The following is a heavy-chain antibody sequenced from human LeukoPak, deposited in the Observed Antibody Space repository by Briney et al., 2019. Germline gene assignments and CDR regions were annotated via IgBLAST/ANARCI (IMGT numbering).Heavy chain of an antibody. D-gene: IGHD6-13*01. V-gene: IGHV3-33*01. CDR1: GFTFSSYG. CDR3: AIIPGIAAAGTEDY. Sequence: PGGSLRLSCAASGFTFSSYGMHWVRQAPGKGLEWVAVIWYDGSNKYYADSVEGRFTISRDNSKNTLYLQMYSLRAEDTAVYYCAIIPGIAAAGTEDYWGQGTLVTVSS. CDR2: IWYDGSNK. J-gene: IGHJ4*02.